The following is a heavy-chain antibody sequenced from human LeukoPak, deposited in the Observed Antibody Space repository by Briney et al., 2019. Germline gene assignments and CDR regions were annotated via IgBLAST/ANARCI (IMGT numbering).Heavy chain of an antibody. CDR3: ARDGSAGWFGDPGGDCFDP. CDR2: ISYDGSNK. J-gene: IGHJ5*02. Sequence: GGSLRLSCAASGFTFSSYPMHWVRQAPGKGLEWVAVISYDGSNKYYADSVKGRFTISRDNSKNTLYLQMNSLRAEDTAVYYCARDGSAGWFGDPGGDCFDPWGQGTLVTVSS. CDR1: GFTFSSYP. V-gene: IGHV3-30*04. D-gene: IGHD3-10*01.